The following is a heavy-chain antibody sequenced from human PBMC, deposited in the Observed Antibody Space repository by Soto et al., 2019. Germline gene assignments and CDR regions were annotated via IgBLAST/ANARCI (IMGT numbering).Heavy chain of an antibody. CDR3: AKDRPSGSSPNYSGMDV. J-gene: IGHJ6*02. CDR2: ISYDGSNK. CDR1: GFTFSSYG. D-gene: IGHD1-26*01. V-gene: IGHV3-30*18. Sequence: QVQLVESGGGVVQPGRSLRLSCAASGFTFSSYGMHWVRQAPGKGLEWVAVISYDGSNKYYADSVKGRFTISRDNSKNALYLQMNSLRAEDTAVYYCAKDRPSGSSPNYSGMDVWGQGTTVTVSS.